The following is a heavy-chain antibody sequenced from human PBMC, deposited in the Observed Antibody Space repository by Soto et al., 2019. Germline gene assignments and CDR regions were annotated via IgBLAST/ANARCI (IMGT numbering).Heavy chain of an antibody. CDR1: GFTFSSYA. Sequence: GGSLRLSCAASGFTFSSYAMSWVRQAPGKGLEWVSAISGSGGSTYYADSVKGRFTISRDNSKNTLYLQMNSLRAEDTAVYYCATLSNGYCSSTSCPIRAFDIWGQGTMVTVSS. CDR2: ISGSGGST. CDR3: ATLSNGYCSSTSCPIRAFDI. D-gene: IGHD2-2*01. J-gene: IGHJ3*02. V-gene: IGHV3-23*01.